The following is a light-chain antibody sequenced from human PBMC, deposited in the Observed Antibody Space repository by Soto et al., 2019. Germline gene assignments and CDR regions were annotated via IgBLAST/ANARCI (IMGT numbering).Light chain of an antibody. CDR1: QSVTSSY. CDR2: GAS. V-gene: IGKV3-20*01. Sequence: EIVLTQSPGTLSLSPGDRATLSCRASQSVTSSYLAWYQQKPGQAPRLLIYGASSRATGIPDRFSGSGSGTDFTLTISRLLPEDFAVYYCQQYGHSPLTFDQGTRLEI. CDR3: QQYGHSPLT. J-gene: IGKJ5*01.